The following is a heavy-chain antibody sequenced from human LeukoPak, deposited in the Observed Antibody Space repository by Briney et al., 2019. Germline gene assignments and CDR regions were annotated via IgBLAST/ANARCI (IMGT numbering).Heavy chain of an antibody. CDR1: GFSFGDFG. D-gene: IGHD3-22*01. V-gene: IGHV3-20*04. CDR2: INWNGVGT. J-gene: IGHJ4*02. CDR3: ARDVYTKSGSLPFHYFDY. Sequence: PGGSLRLSCAASGFSFGDFGMSWVRQAPGKGLEWVSGINWNGVGTSYIDSVKGRFTVSRDNAKNSLYLQMNSLRAEDTAVYYCARDVYTKSGSLPFHYFDYWGQGTLVTVSS.